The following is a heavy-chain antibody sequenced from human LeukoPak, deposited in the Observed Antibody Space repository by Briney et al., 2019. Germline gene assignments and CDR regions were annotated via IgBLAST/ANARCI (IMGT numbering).Heavy chain of an antibody. D-gene: IGHD6-13*01. J-gene: IGHJ5*02. CDR1: GGSISSYY. CDR2: IYYSGST. V-gene: IGHV4-59*08. CDR3: ARHGIAAAGTSPPTFDP. Sequence: PRETLSLTFTVAGGSISSYYWGSVRQPRGKGLEWVGSIYYSGSTNYNPSLKSRVSISVDTSKNQISLKLSSVTAADTAVYYCARHGIAAAGTSPPTFDPWGQGTLVTVSS.